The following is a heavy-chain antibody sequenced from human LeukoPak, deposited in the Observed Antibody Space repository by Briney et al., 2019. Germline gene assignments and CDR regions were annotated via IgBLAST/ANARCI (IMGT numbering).Heavy chain of an antibody. CDR2: INSNGRST. CDR3: ARDLDGSGSFDY. D-gene: IGHD3-10*01. V-gene: IGHV3-64*02. J-gene: IGHJ4*02. CDR1: GFTFSRYT. Sequence: GGSLRRSCAASGFTFSRYTMHWVRQAPGKRLEYFSAINSNGRSTYYADSVRGRFTLSRDNSRNTLYLQMGSLRIEDTAVYYCARDLDGSGSFDYWGQGTLVTVSS.